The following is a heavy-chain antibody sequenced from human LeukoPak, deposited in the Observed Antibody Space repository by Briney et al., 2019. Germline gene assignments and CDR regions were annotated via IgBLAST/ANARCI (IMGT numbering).Heavy chain of an antibody. CDR2: INHSGST. V-gene: IGHV4-34*01. Sequence: SETLPLTCAVYGGSFSGYYWSWIRQPPGKGLEWIGEINHSGSTNYNPSLKSRVTISVDTSKNQFSLKLSSVTAADTAVYYCVSSRPPRSEIYGGNAPYYFDYWGQGTLVTVSS. J-gene: IGHJ4*02. D-gene: IGHD4-23*01. CDR1: GGSFSGYY. CDR3: VSSRPPRSEIYGGNAPYYFDY.